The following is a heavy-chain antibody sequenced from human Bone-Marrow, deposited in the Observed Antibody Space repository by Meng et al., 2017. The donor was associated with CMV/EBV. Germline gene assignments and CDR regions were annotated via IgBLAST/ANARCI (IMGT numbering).Heavy chain of an antibody. CDR3: TRDKAQWGGGDYFDY. Sequence: ASVKVSCKASGYIFTGYYIHWVRQAPGQGLEWMGSINPNSGGTNYAQKFQGRVTMTTDTSVSTAYMEMSRLRPDDTAVYFCTRDKAQWGGGDYFDYWGQGTLVTVSS. J-gene: IGHJ4*02. V-gene: IGHV1-2*02. D-gene: IGHD6-19*01. CDR1: GYIFTGYY. CDR2: INPNSGGT.